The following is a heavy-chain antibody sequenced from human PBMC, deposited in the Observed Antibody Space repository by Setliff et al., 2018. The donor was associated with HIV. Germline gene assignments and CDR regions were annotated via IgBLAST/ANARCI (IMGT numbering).Heavy chain of an antibody. D-gene: IGHD6-6*01. V-gene: IGHV1-69*13. CDR3: ARGFGSSAIDY. CDR1: GGSFSSYS. J-gene: IGHJ4*02. CDR2: IIPIFGTV. Sequence: SVKVSCKASGGSFSSYSISWVRQAPGQGLEWMGGIIPIFGTVNYAQRFQGRVTISADGSTSSAYMELNSLRSEDTAVYYCARGFGSSAIDYWGQGTLVTVSS.